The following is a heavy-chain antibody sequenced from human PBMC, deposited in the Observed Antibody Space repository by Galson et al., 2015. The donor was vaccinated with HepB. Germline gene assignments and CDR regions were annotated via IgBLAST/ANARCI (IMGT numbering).Heavy chain of an antibody. V-gene: IGHV3-30*04. Sequence: SRRLSCAASGFTYSSYARHWVRQAPGKGLEGVAVISYDGSNKYYADSVKGRFTISRDNSKNTLYLQMNSLRAEDTAVYYCARDRAAAGHGDDAFDIWGQGTMVTVSS. J-gene: IGHJ3*02. CDR3: ARDRAAAGHGDDAFDI. CDR2: ISYDGSNK. D-gene: IGHD6-13*01. CDR1: GFTYSSYA.